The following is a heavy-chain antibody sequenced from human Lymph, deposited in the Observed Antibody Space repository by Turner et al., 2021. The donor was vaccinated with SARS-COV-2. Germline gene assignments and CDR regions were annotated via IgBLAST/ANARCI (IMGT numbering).Heavy chain of an antibody. Sequence: QVQLVQSGAEVKKPGSSVKVSCKASGGTFSSSAISWVRQAPGQGLEWMGGTIPMLGIANHAQKFQGRVTITADKSTSTAYRELRSRRSEDTAVYYGARIVAPGMGGGVYYYYYGMDVWGQGTTVTVSS. CDR2: TIPMLGIA. V-gene: IGHV1-69*10. CDR1: GGTFSSSA. D-gene: IGHD6-13*01. CDR3: ARIVAPGMGGGVYYYYYGMDV. J-gene: IGHJ6*02.